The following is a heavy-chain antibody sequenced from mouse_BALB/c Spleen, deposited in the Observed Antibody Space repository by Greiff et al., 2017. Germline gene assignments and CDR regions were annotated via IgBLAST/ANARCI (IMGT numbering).Heavy chain of an antibody. CDR1: GYTFTSYT. V-gene: IGHV1-4*01. CDR2: INPSSGYT. CDR3: ARRVGRDVKGYFDY. Sequence: QVQLKESGAELARPGASVKMSCKASGYTFTSYTMHWVKQRPGQGLEWIGYINPSSGYTNYNQKFKDKATLTADKSSSTAYMQLSSLTSEDSAVYYCARRVGRDVKGYFDYWGQGTTLTVSS. J-gene: IGHJ2*01. D-gene: IGHD3-1*01.